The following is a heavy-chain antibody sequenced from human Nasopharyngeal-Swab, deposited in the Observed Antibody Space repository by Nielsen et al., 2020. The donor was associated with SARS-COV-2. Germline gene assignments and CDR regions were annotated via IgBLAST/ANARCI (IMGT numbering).Heavy chain of an antibody. J-gene: IGHJ4*02. CDR2: ISSSGDYI. Sequence: GESLKISCETSGFTFDDYAMYWVRQAPGKGLEWVSSISSSGDYIFYADSMKGRFTISRDNAENSLYLQMNSLRAEDTALYYCAKGWVATTSLLDYWGQGTLVTVSS. D-gene: IGHD5-12*01. V-gene: IGHV3-21*04. CDR1: GFTFDDYA. CDR3: AKGWVATTSLLDY.